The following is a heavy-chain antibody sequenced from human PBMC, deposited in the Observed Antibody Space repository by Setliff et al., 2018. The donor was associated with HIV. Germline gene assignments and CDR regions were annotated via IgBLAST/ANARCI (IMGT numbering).Heavy chain of an antibody. Sequence: ASVKVSCKASGYTFTGYYMHWVRQAPGQGLEWMGWINPNCGGTNYAQKFQGRVTMTRDTSISTAYMELSRLRSDDTAVYYCARDWGMVYASSHYYMDVWGKGTTVTVSS. CDR3: ARDWGMVYASSHYYMDV. D-gene: IGHD2-8*01. J-gene: IGHJ6*03. V-gene: IGHV1-2*02. CDR1: GYTFTGYY. CDR2: INPNCGGT.